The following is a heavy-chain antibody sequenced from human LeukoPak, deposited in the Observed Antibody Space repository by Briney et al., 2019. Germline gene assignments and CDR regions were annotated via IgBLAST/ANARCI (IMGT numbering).Heavy chain of an antibody. CDR3: ARLDCSSTSCSEDY. J-gene: IGHJ4*02. Sequence: ASVKVSCEASGYTFTSYGISWVRQAPGQGLEWMGWISAYNGNTNYAQKLRGRVTMTTDTSTSTAYMELRSLRSDDTAVYYCARLDCSSTSCSEDYWGQGTLVTVSS. V-gene: IGHV1-18*01. CDR1: GYTFTSYG. CDR2: ISAYNGNT. D-gene: IGHD2-2*01.